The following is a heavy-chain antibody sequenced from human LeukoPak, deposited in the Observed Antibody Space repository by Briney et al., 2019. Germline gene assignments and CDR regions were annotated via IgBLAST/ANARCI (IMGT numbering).Heavy chain of an antibody. CDR1: GFTFSSYS. CDR2: ISSSSSYI. V-gene: IGHV3-21*01. D-gene: IGHD3-10*01. CDR3: ARAIRPAHYRYYYYYGPDV. Sequence: TGGSLRLSCAASGFTFSSYSMNWVRQAPGKGLEWVSSISSSSSYIYYADSVKGRFTISRDNAKNSLYLQMNSLRAEDTAVYYCARAIRPAHYRYYYYYGPDVWGQGATVTVSS. J-gene: IGHJ6*02.